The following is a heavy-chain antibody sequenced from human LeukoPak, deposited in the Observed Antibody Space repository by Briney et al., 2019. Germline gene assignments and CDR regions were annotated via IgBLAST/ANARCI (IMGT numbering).Heavy chain of an antibody. CDR1: GYSISSGYY. CDR2: IYHSGST. Sequence: PSETLSLTCTVSGYSISSGYYWGWIRQPPGKGLDWIGSIYHSGSTYYNPSLKSRVTISVDTSKNQFSLKLSSVTAADTAVYYCARDGPPSTWIQLWFEFDGYNDHFDYWGQGTLVTVSS. V-gene: IGHV4-38-2*02. J-gene: IGHJ4*02. D-gene: IGHD5-18*01. CDR3: ARDGPPSTWIQLWFEFDGYNDHFDY.